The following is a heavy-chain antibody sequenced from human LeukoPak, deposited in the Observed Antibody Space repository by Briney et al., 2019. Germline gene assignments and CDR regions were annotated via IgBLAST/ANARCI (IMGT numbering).Heavy chain of an antibody. CDR3: TKAPSTLSFVEPTD. J-gene: IGHJ4*02. D-gene: IGHD3-10*01. V-gene: IGHV3-23*01. Sequence: PGGSLRLSCAASGFTFSSNAMSWVRQAPGKGLEWVSSIGASGGSTYYADSVKGRFTISRDNSKNTRYLQMNRLRAEDTAVYYCTKAPSTLSFVEPTDWGEG. CDR1: GFTFSSNA. CDR2: IGASGGST.